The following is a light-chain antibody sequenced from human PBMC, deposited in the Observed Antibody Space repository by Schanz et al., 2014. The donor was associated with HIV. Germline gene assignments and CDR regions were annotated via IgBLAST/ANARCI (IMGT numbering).Light chain of an antibody. V-gene: IGKV1-39*01. Sequence: DVQLTQSPSSLSASVGDRVTLTCRTSQSVSTQLNWYQHKPGKAPKLLIYLASILRVGVPSRFSGSGSGTHFTLVIDNLQPEDSAIYFCQQAYTMPSITFGQGTRLEI. J-gene: IGKJ5*01. CDR1: QSVSTQ. CDR3: QQAYTMPSIT. CDR2: LAS.